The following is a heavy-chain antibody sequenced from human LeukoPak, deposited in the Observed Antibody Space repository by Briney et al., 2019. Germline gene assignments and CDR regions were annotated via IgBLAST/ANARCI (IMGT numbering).Heavy chain of an antibody. J-gene: IGHJ4*02. V-gene: IGHV3-53*01. CDR2: IYSGGST. D-gene: IGHD4-17*01. CDR1: GFTVSSNY. CDR3: ARDWLGDYGLSAVFDY. Sequence: PGGSLRLSCAASGFTVSSNYKSWVRQAPGKGLEWVSVIYSGGSTYYADSVKGRFTISRDNSKNTLYLQMNSLRAEDTAVYYCARDWLGDYGLSAVFDYWGQGTLVTVSS.